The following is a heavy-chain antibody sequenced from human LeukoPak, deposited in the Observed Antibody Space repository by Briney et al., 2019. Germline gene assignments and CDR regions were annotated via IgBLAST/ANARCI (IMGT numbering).Heavy chain of an antibody. V-gene: IGHV1-18*01. CDR3: ARHVIVGATVDY. D-gene: IGHD1-26*01. Sequence: GESLKISCKASGYTFTSYGISWVRQAPGQGLEWMGWISAYNGNTNYAQKLQGRVTMTTDTSTSTAYMELRSLRSDDTAVYYCARHVIVGATVDYWGQGTLVTVSS. J-gene: IGHJ4*02. CDR1: GYTFTSYG. CDR2: ISAYNGNT.